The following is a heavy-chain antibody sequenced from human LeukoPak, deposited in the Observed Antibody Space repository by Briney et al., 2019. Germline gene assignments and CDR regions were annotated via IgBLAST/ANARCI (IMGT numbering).Heavy chain of an antibody. D-gene: IGHD1-14*01. CDR3: VRDRTTYRATFSDY. CDR2: IYSSGTT. CDR1: GGSVGTGTYH. J-gene: IGHJ4*02. V-gene: IGHV4-61*02. Sequence: SQTLSLTCTVSGGSVGTGTYHWGWIRQPAEKGLEWIGRIYSSGTTSYNPSLESRVTISMDTSKNQFSLRLDSVTAADTAVYFCVRDRTTYRATFSDYWGQGAMVTVSS.